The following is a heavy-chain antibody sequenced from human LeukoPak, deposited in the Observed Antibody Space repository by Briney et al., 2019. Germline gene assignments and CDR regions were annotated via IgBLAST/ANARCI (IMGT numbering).Heavy chain of an antibody. D-gene: IGHD5-18*01. Sequence: GGSLRLSCAASGFTFSSYSMNWVHQAPGKGLEWVSYISSSSSTIYYADSVKGRFTISRNNAKNSLYLQMNSQRAEDTAVYYCARDLVDTATHPWPPLYYYYGMDVWGQGTTVTVSS. CDR1: GFTFSSYS. V-gene: IGHV3-48*04. J-gene: IGHJ6*02. CDR2: ISSSSSTI. CDR3: ARDLVDTATHPWPPLYYYYGMDV.